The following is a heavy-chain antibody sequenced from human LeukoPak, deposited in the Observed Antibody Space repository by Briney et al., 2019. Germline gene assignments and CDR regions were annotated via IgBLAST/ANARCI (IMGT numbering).Heavy chain of an antibody. CDR2: INHSGST. J-gene: IGHJ4*02. Sequence: PSETLSLTCAVYGGSFSGYYWSWIRQPPGKGLEWIGEINHSGSTNYDPSLKSRVTISVDTSKNQFSLKLSSVTAADTAVYYCARVKTYYDFWSGYYTHLYFDYWGQGTLVTVSS. D-gene: IGHD3-3*01. CDR3: ARVKTYYDFWSGYYTHLYFDY. V-gene: IGHV4-34*01. CDR1: GGSFSGYY.